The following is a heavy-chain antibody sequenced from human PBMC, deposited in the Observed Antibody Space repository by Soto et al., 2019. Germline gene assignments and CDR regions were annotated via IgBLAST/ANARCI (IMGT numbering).Heavy chain of an antibody. CDR3: ARHIAVSGTRGFDH. V-gene: IGHV4-4*02. Sequence: QVQLQESGPGLMKPSGTLSLTCAVSGGSITSNWWSWVRQPPGKGLEWIAEIFHTGSANYNPSLMSRLTISMDKSKNQLSLNLNSVTAADTAVYYCARHIAVSGTRGFDHWGQGTLVNVSS. D-gene: IGHD2-21*01. J-gene: IGHJ4*02. CDR2: IFHTGSA. CDR1: GGSITSNW.